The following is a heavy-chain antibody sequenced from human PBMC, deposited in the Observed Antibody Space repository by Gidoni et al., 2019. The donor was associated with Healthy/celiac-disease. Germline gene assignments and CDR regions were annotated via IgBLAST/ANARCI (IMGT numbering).Heavy chain of an antibody. CDR3: TYGYDPLNYYYYGMDV. Sequence: EVQLVESGGGLVQPGGSLKLSCAASGFTFSGSAMHWVRQASGKGLEWVGRIRSKANSYATAYAASVKGRFTISRDDSKNTAYLQMNSLKTEDTAVYYCTYGYDPLNYYYYGMDVWGQGTTVTVSS. J-gene: IGHJ6*02. V-gene: IGHV3-73*01. CDR1: GFTFSGSA. D-gene: IGHD5-12*01. CDR2: IRSKANSYAT.